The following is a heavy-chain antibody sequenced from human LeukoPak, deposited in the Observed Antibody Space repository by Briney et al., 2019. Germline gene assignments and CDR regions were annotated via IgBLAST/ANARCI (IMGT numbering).Heavy chain of an antibody. V-gene: IGHV5-51*01. J-gene: IGHJ4*02. CDR2: IYPGDSDT. D-gene: IGHD3-10*01. Sequence: GVWLKIACQGSGYSFTSYWIGWVRQMPGKGMEWMGFIYPGDSDTRYSPSFQGHATISAEKSISTAYPQWSSLKASDTAMYYCARAIGNYFDYWGQGTLVTVSS. CDR3: ARAIGNYFDY. CDR1: GYSFTSYW.